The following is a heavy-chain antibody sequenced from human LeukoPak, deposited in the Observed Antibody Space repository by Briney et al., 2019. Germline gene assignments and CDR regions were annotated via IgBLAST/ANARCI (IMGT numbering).Heavy chain of an antibody. CDR1: GFTFSSYA. J-gene: IGHJ4*02. CDR3: GKRSPNSSSWYYFDY. D-gene: IGHD6-13*01. V-gene: IGHV3-23*01. CDR2: ISGSGGSK. Sequence: GGSLRLSCAASGFTFSSYAMSWVRQAPGKGLEWVSAISGSGGSKYYADSVKGRFTISRDNSKNTLYLQMNSLRAEDTAVYYCGKRSPNSSSWYYFDYWGQGTLVTVSS.